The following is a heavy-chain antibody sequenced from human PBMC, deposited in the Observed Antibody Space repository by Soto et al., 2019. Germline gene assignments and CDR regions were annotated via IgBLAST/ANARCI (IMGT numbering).Heavy chain of an antibody. V-gene: IGHV3-23*01. Sequence: LEWVSAISGSGGSTYYADSVKGRFTISRDNSKNTLYLQMNSLRAEDTAVYYCAKHPRRSSIAARWTNYSHYWGQGTLVTVS. CDR2: ISGSGGST. D-gene: IGHD6-6*01. J-gene: IGHJ4*02. CDR3: AKHPRRSSIAARWTNYSHY.